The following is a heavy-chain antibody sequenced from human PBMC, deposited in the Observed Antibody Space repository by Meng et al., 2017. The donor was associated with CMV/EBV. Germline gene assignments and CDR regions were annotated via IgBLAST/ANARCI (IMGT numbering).Heavy chain of an antibody. Sequence: GESLKISCAASGFTSSDYYMSWIRQAPGKGLEWVSYISSSGSTIYYADSVKGRFTISRDNAKNSLYLQMNSLRAEDTAVYYCARGSHSSSWLNWGQGTLVTVSS. V-gene: IGHV3-11*01. CDR1: GFTSSDYY. D-gene: IGHD6-13*01. CDR3: ARGSHSSSWLN. J-gene: IGHJ4*02. CDR2: ISSSGSTI.